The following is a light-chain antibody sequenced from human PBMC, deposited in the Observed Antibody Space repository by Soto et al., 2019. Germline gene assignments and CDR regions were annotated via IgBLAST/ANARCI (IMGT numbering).Light chain of an antibody. CDR2: DVS. CDR3: CSYAGSYTLA. Sequence: QSALTQPRSVSGSPGQSVTISCTGTSSDVGGYNYVSWYQQHPGKAPKLMIYDVSKRPSGVPDRFSSSKSGNTASLTISGLQAEDGADYYCCSYAGSYTLAFGGGTKLTVL. J-gene: IGLJ3*02. V-gene: IGLV2-11*01. CDR1: SSDVGGYNY.